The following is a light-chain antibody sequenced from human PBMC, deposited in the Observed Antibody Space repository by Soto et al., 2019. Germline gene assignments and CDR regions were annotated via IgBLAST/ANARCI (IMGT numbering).Light chain of an antibody. J-gene: IGKJ1*01. V-gene: IGKV3-20*01. Sequence: ESVLTQSAGTLSLSPGERATLSCRASQSVSSSYLAWYQQKPGQAPRLLIYGASSRATGIPDRFSGSGSGTDFTLTISRLEPEDFAVYYCQQYGSSPETFGQGTKV. CDR1: QSVSSSY. CDR2: GAS. CDR3: QQYGSSPET.